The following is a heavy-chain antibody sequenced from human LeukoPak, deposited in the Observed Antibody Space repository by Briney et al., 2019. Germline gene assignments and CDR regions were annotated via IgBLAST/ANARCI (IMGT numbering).Heavy chain of an antibody. D-gene: IGHD3-22*01. Sequence: GGSLRLSCAASGFTSSTYAMTWVRQAPGKGLEWVSAIGGSGDTTYYADSLKGRFTISRDNSKNTLSLQMDSLRAEDTAVYYCAKAGYYYDYYFDYWGQGTLVTVSS. CDR1: GFTSSTYA. V-gene: IGHV3-23*01. CDR2: IGGSGDTT. CDR3: AKAGYYYDYYFDY. J-gene: IGHJ4*02.